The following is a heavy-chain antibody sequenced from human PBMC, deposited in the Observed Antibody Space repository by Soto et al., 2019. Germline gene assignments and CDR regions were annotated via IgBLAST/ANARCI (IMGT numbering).Heavy chain of an antibody. Sequence: LRLSCAVSGFTFDDNAMDWVRKAPEKGLEWVSGINWNSDIGYADSVKGRFTISRDNAENSLYLQMNSLRAEDTALYYCAILQDRSGRSSFMCWRRGTRV. CDR1: GFTFDDNA. CDR3: AILQDRSGRSSFMC. J-gene: IGHJ4*02. V-gene: IGHV3-9*01. D-gene: IGHD3-10*01. CDR2: INWNSDI.